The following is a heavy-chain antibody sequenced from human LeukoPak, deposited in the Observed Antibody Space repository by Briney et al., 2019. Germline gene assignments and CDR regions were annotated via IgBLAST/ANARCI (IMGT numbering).Heavy chain of an antibody. J-gene: IGHJ4*02. CDR1: GVPFSNYY. CDR3: TRAVAGHPD. Sequence: SETLSLTCGVSGVPFSNYYWSWVRLSPTQGLEWIGEINHSGYTNYNPSLKSRVTMSIDTSKNQFSLKLTSVTAADAGVYYCTRAVAGHPDWGQGTLVTVSS. CDR2: INHSGYT. D-gene: IGHD6-19*01. V-gene: IGHV4-34*01.